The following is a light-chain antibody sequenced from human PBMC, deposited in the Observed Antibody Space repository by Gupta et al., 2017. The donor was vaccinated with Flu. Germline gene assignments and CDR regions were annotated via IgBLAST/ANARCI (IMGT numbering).Light chain of an antibody. CDR1: SGHSSYA. CDR3: QTWGTGFWV. V-gene: IGLV4-69*01. CDR2: VNSDGSH. J-gene: IGLJ3*02. Sequence: QLVLTQSPSASASLGASDKLTCTLSSGHSSYAIAWHQQQPEKGPRYLMKVNSDGSHSKGDGIPDRFSGSSSGAERYLTISSLQSEDEADYYCQTWGTGFWVFGGGTKLTVL.